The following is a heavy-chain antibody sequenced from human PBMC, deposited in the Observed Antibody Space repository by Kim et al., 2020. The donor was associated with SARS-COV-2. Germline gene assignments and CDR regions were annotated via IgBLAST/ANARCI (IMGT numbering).Heavy chain of an antibody. CDR3: AARGGYDTLYPYYYYGIDV. J-gene: IGHJ6*02. Sequence: SETLSLTCTVSGGSISSGGYYWSWIRQHPGKGLEWIGYIYYSGSTYYNPSLKSRVTISVDTSKNQFSLKLSSVTAADTAVYYCAARGGYDTLYPYYYYGIDVWGQGTTVTVSS. D-gene: IGHD3-22*01. CDR1: GGSISSGGYY. V-gene: IGHV4-31*03. CDR2: IYYSGST.